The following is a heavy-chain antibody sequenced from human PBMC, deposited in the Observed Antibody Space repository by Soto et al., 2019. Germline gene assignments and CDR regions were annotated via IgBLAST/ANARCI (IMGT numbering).Heavy chain of an antibody. V-gene: IGHV4-4*07. CDR2: VYTVGST. CDR1: GGSLSNYY. D-gene: IGHD3-16*01. Sequence: SETLSLTCTVSGGSLSNYYWSWIRQPAGKALEWIGRVYTVGSTNYNPSFKSRVTMSIDTSKNQFSLRLASATAADTAVYYCARSPLTHSYAQFDSWGQGSLVTVYS. CDR3: ARSPLTHSYAQFDS. J-gene: IGHJ4*02.